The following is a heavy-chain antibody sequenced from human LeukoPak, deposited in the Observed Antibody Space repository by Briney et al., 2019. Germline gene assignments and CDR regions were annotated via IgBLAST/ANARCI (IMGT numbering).Heavy chain of an antibody. V-gene: IGHV3-33*01. Sequence: GGSLRLSCAASGFTFSSYGMHWVRQAPGKGLEWVAVIWYDGSNKYYADSVKGRFTISRDNTKNTLYLQMNSLRAEDTAVYYCGRGGYDFDAWGPGTTVSVFS. CDR1: GFTFSSYG. CDR3: GRGGYDFDA. CDR2: IWYDGSNK. J-gene: IGHJ6*02. D-gene: IGHD3/OR15-3a*01.